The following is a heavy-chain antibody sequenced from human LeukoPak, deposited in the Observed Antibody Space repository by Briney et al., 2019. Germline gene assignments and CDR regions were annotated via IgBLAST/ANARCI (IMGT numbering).Heavy chain of an antibody. J-gene: IGHJ4*02. Sequence: ASVKVSCKASGFTFTSYGISWVRQAPGRGLEWMGWISTYSGNTNYAQSLQGRVTMTTDTSTNTVYMELRSLGSDDTAVYYCASHKDYGDYYYFDYWGQGTLVTVSS. D-gene: IGHD4-17*01. CDR3: ASHKDYGDYYYFDY. V-gene: IGHV1-18*01. CDR1: GFTFTSYG. CDR2: ISTYSGNT.